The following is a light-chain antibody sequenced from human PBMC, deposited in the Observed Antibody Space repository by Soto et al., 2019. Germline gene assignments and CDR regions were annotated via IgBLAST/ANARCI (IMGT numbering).Light chain of an antibody. V-gene: IGKV3-20*01. CDR2: GAS. Sequence: EIVLTPSPGTLSLSSGERATLSFRASQSVRSDYLAWYQQKPGQDPRLLIYGASSRATGIPDRFGGSGSGTDFTLTISKLEPEDFAVYYCQQYASSPLTFGGGTKVEIK. CDR1: QSVRSDY. CDR3: QQYASSPLT. J-gene: IGKJ4*01.